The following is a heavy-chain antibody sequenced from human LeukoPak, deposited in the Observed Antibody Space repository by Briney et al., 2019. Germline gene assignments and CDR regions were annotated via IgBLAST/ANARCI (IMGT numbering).Heavy chain of an antibody. J-gene: IGHJ4*02. V-gene: IGHV4-59*01. CDR3: ARARHDYYGSGSYYGYYFDY. CDR2: IYYSGST. Sequence: SETLSLTCTVSGGSISSYYWSWIRQPPGKGLEWVGYIYYSGSTNHNPSLKSRVTLSVDTSKNQFSLKLSSVTAADTAVYDCARARHDYYGSGSYYGYYFDYWGQGTLVTVSS. CDR1: GGSISSYY. D-gene: IGHD3-10*01.